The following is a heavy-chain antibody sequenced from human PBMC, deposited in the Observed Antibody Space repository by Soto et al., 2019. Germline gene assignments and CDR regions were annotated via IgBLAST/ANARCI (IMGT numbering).Heavy chain of an antibody. Sequence: SETLSLTCAVSSGSISSSNWWSWVRQPPGKGLEWIGEIYHSGSTNYNPSLKSRVTISVDKSKNQFSLKLSSVTAADTAVYYCARVVVAAYAEDYYYYMDVWGKGTTVTVSS. CDR1: SGSISSSNW. V-gene: IGHV4-4*02. D-gene: IGHD2-15*01. J-gene: IGHJ6*03. CDR2: IYHSGST. CDR3: ARVVVAAYAEDYYYYMDV.